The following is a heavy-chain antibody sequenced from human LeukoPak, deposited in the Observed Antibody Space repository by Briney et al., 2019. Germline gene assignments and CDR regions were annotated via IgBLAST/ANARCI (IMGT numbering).Heavy chain of an antibody. CDR1: GFTFSTYS. J-gene: IGHJ4*02. CDR2: VSSSSSYI. CDR3: ARAVVVVSAKADYFDY. D-gene: IGHD2-15*01. V-gene: IGHV3-21*01. Sequence: PGGSLRLSCGASGFTFSTYSMNWVRQAPGKGLEWISSVSSSSSYIYYADTVKGRFTISRDNAKNSLFLQMNSLRAEDTAVYYCARAVVVVSAKADYFDYWGQGTLVTVSS.